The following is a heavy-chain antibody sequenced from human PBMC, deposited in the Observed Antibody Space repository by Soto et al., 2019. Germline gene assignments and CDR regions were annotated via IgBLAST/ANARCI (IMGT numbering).Heavy chain of an antibody. V-gene: IGHV4-59*08. D-gene: IGHD7-27*01. CDR3: ARGGGPNWGVFIY. CDR1: GGSISSYY. J-gene: IGHJ4*02. Sequence: QVQLQESGPGLVKPSETLSLTCTVYGGSISSYYWSWIRQPPGKGVEWIGYISHSGSIDYNPSLXXRXXISMDTSKNQFSLKLTSVTAADTAVYYCARGGGPNWGVFIYWGQGTLVAVSS. CDR2: ISHSGSI.